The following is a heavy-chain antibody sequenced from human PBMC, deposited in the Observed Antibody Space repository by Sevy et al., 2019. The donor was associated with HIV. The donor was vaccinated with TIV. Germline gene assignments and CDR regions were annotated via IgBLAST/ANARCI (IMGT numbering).Heavy chain of an antibody. CDR1: GFTFSSYA. D-gene: IGHD3-9*01. J-gene: IGHJ4*01. V-gene: IGHV3-23*01. CDR3: AKVRYDVLTGHYYFDY. Sequence: GGSLRLSCVASGFTFSSYAMSWVRQARGKGLEWVSVISGSHNYIYYADSVKGRFTISRDNSMNTLYLQMNSLRGEDTAVYFCAKVRYDVLTGHYYFDYWGHGTLVTVSS. CDR2: ISGSHNYI.